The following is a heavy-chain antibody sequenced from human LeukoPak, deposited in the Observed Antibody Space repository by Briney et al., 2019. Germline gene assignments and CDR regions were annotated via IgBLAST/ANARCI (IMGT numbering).Heavy chain of an antibody. CDR1: GGSFSGYY. CDR2: INHSGST. J-gene: IGHJ6*03. V-gene: IGHV4-34*01. CDR3: ARGDSRSSRYYYYMDV. Sequence: SETLSLTCAVYGGSFSGYYGSWIRQPPGKGLEWIWEINHSGSTNYNPSLKSRVTISIDTSKNQFSLKVSSVTAADTAVYYCARGDSRSSRYYYYMDVWSKGTTVTVSS. D-gene: IGHD6-6*01.